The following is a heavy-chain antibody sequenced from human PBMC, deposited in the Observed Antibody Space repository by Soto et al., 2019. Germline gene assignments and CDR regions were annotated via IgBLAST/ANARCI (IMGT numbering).Heavy chain of an antibody. Sequence: QVQLLQSGAEVKKPGASVKVSCKTSGYLFTAYGISWLRRAPGQGPEWLGWISGYNGDTKQAQKFQGRVTMTTDTSTSTDYMDLRRLRSDDTAGYYCARDTGATETQHSNDYWGQGTLVTVSS. J-gene: IGHJ4*02. CDR2: ISGYNGDT. CDR3: ARDTGATETQHSNDY. V-gene: IGHV1-18*01. CDR1: GYLFTAYG. D-gene: IGHD7-27*01.